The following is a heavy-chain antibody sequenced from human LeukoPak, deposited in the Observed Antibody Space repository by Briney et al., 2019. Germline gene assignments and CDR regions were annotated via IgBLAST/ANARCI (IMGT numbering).Heavy chain of an antibody. CDR3: ATVIGGYCSGGSCYGLYWYFDL. CDR2: IIPIFGTA. D-gene: IGHD2-15*01. J-gene: IGHJ2*01. CDR1: GYTFDSHG. V-gene: IGHV1-69*13. Sequence: ASVKVSCKASGYTFDSHGMNWVRQAPGQGLEWMGGIIPIFGTANYAQKFQGRVTITADESTSTAYMELSSLRSEDTAVYYCATVIGGYCSGGSCYGLYWYFDLWGRGTLVTVSS.